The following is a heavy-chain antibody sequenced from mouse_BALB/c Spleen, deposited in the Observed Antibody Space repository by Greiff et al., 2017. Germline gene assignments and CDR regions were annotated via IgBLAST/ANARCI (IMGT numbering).Heavy chain of an antibody. CDR2: INPYNDGT. CDR1: GYTFTSYV. Sequence: VQLQQSGPELVKPGASVKMSCKASGYTFTSYVMHWVKQKPGQGLEWIGYINPYNDGTKYNEKFKGKATLTSDKSTSTAYMELSSLTSEDSAVYYCARGGDGYEAWFAYWGQGTLVTVSA. D-gene: IGHD2-2*01. V-gene: IGHV1-14*01. J-gene: IGHJ3*01. CDR3: ARGGDGYEAWFAY.